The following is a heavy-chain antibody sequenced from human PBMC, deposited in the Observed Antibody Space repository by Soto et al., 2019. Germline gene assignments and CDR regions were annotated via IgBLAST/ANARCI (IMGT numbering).Heavy chain of an antibody. CDR1: GFTFSSYG. CDR3: ASEYSSGRCDY. V-gene: IGHV3-33*01. CDR2: IWYDGSNK. Sequence: GGSLRLSCAASGFTFSSYGMHWVRQAPGKGLEWVAVIWYDGSNKYYADSVKGRFTISRDNSKNTLYLQMNSLRAEDTAVYYCASEYSSGRCDYWGQGTLVTVSS. J-gene: IGHJ4*02. D-gene: IGHD6-19*01.